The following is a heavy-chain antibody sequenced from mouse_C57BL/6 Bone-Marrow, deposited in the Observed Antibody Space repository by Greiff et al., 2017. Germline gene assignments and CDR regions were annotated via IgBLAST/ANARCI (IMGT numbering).Heavy chain of an antibody. CDR3: ARGVPYYAMDY. Sequence: VQRVESGAELVRPGTSVKMSCKASGYTFTNYWIGWAKQRPGHGLEWIGAIYPGGGYTNYNEKFKGKATLTADTSSSTAYMQFSSLTSEDSAIYYCARGVPYYAMDYWGQGTSVTVSS. CDR1: GYTFTNYW. CDR2: IYPGGGYT. J-gene: IGHJ4*01. V-gene: IGHV1-63*01.